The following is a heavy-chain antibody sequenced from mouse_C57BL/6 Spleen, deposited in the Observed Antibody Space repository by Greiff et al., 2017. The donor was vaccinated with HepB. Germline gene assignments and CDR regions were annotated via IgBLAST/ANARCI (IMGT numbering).Heavy chain of an antibody. Sequence: VQLKESGPELVKPGASVKIPCKASGYTFTDYNMDWVKQSHGKSLEWIGDINPNNGGTIYNQKFKGKATLTVDKSSSTAYMELRSLTSEDTAVYYCATGRGYAMDYWGQGTSVTVSS. D-gene: IGHD3-3*01. CDR1: GYTFTDYN. J-gene: IGHJ4*01. CDR2: INPNNGGT. V-gene: IGHV1-18*01. CDR3: ATGRGYAMDY.